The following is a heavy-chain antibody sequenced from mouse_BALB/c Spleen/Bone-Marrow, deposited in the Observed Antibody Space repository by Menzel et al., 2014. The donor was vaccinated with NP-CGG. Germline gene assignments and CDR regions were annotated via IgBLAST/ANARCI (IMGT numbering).Heavy chain of an antibody. CDR1: GYSITSGYS. CDR3: AYSTTVVADGYFDV. D-gene: IGHD1-1*01. J-gene: IGHJ1*01. CDR2: IHYSGST. Sequence: EVHLQQSGPDLVKPSQSLSLTCTVTGYSITSGYSWHWIRQFPGNKLEWMCYIHYSGSTNYNPSLKSRISITRDTSKNQFFLQLNSVTTEDTATYYCAYSTTVVADGYFDVWGAGTTVTVSS. V-gene: IGHV3-1*02.